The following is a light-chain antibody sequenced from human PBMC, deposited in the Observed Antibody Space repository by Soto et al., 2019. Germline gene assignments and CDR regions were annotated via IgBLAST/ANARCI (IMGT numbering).Light chain of an antibody. V-gene: IGKV2-28*01. J-gene: IGKJ3*01. CDR2: LGS. CDR3: MQALQSPFT. Sequence: DIVMTQSPLSLPVTPGEPASISCRSSQSLLHSNGYNYLDWYLQKPWQSPQLLIYLGSNRASGVPDRFSGSGSGTDFTLKISRVEAEHVRVYYCMQALQSPFTFGPGTKVYIK. CDR1: QSLLHSNGYNY.